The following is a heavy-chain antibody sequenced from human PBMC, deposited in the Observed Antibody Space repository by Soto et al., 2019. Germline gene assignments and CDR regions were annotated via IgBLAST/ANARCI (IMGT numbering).Heavy chain of an antibody. J-gene: IGHJ3*02. CDR2: TYYRSKWYN. CDR3: ARAINSAIDI. V-gene: IGHV6-1*01. D-gene: IGHD1-1*01. Sequence: RSQTLSLPCVISGDSVSSNNVAWNWIRQSPSRGLEWLGRTYYRSKWYNNYAVSVKSRTTINADTSKNQFSLQLASVTPEDTAVYYCARAINSAIDIWGQGTMVTVSS. CDR1: GDSVSSNNVA.